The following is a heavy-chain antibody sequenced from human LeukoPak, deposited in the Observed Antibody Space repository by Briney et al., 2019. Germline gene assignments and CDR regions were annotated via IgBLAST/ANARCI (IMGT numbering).Heavy chain of an antibody. CDR2: VIPVFGTA. D-gene: IGHD3-16*01. V-gene: IGHV1-69*06. J-gene: IGHJ3*02. CDR1: GGTFSSYA. CDR3: ARALPDALGGIGNAFDI. Sequence: SVKVSCKASGGTFSSYAISWVRQAPGQGLEWMGGVIPVFGTANYAQKFQGRVTITADKSTSTAYMELSSLRSEDTAVYYCARALPDALGGIGNAFDIWGQGTMVTVSS.